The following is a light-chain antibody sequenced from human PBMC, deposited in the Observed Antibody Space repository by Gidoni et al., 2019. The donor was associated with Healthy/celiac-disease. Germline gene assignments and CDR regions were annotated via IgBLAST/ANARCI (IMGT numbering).Light chain of an antibody. V-gene: IGLV2-23*02. CDR2: EVS. CDR3: CSYAGSSSYV. CDR1: SSDVGSYNL. Sequence: SALTQPASVSGSPGQSITISCTGTSSDVGSYNLVSWYQQHPGKAPQLMIYEVSKRPSGVSNRFSGSKSGNTASLTISGLQAEDEDDYYCCSYAGSSSYVFGTGTKVTVL. J-gene: IGLJ1*01.